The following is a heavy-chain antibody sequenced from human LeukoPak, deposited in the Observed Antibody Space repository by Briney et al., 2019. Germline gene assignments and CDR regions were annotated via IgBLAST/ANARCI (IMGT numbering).Heavy chain of an antibody. D-gene: IGHD3-10*01. CDR1: GFTFSSYG. CDR2: ISGNGGST. V-gene: IGHV3-23*01. Sequence: GGSLRLSCAASGFTFSSYGMSWVRQAPGKGLEWVSAISGNGGSTYYADSVKGRFTISRDNSKNTLYLQMNSLRAEDTAVYYCAKDRAMVRGVIIRDDYWGQGTLVTVSS. J-gene: IGHJ4*02. CDR3: AKDRAMVRGVIIRDDY.